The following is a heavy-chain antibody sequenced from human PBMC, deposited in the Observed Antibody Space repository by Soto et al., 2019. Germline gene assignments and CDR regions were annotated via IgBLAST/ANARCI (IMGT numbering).Heavy chain of an antibody. Sequence: QPGGSLILSCAASGFTFSSFAMSWVRQAPGKGLDWVSAISGSGGSTYSADSVKGRFTISRDNSKNTLYLQMSSLRAEDTAVYYCARGFSAGKGSTPDFWGQGTLVTVSS. D-gene: IGHD6-13*01. CDR2: ISGSGGST. J-gene: IGHJ4*02. V-gene: IGHV3-23*01. CDR1: GFTFSSFA. CDR3: ARGFSAGKGSTPDF.